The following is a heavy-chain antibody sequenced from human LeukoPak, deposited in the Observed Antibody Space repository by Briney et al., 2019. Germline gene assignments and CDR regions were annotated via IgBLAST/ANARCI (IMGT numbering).Heavy chain of an antibody. J-gene: IGHJ6*03. CDR3: AKTGGDSVLYYYYMDV. D-gene: IGHD3-10*01. CDR1: GFTLTSYG. Sequence: GGSLRLSCAASGFTLTSYGMHWVRQAPGKGLEWVAFIQYDGSNKNYADSVKGRFTISRDYSKNTLYLQMNSLRAEDTAVYYCAKTGGDSVLYYYYMDVWGKGTTVTVSS. CDR2: IQYDGSNK. V-gene: IGHV3-30*02.